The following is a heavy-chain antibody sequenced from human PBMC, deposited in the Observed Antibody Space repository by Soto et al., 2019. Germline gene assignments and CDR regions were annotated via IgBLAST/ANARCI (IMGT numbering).Heavy chain of an antibody. J-gene: IGHJ4*02. V-gene: IGHV4-4*02. Sequence: SETLSLTCAVSGDSITSNVWWSWIRQSPGKGLEWIGEAYHNGLTNYNPSLKSRVTMSTDTSKNQFSLKASDTAMYYCARRGYYDSSGSDYWGQGTLVTVSS. D-gene: IGHD3-22*01. CDR3: ARRGYYDSSGSDY. CDR2: AYHNGLT. CDR1: GDSITSNVW.